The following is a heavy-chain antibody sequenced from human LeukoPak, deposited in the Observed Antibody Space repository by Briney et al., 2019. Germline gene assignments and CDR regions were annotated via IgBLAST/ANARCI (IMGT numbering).Heavy chain of an antibody. V-gene: IGHV3-30*02. CDR3: AKPISRYYYGSESD. CDR2: IRYDGSNK. Sequence: GGSLRLSCAASGFTFSSYGMHWVRQAPGKGLEWVAFIRYDGSNKYYADSVKGRFTISRDNSKNTLYLQMNSLRAEDTAVYYCAKPISRYYYGSESDWGQGTLVTVSS. J-gene: IGHJ4*02. D-gene: IGHD3-10*01. CDR1: GFTFSSYG.